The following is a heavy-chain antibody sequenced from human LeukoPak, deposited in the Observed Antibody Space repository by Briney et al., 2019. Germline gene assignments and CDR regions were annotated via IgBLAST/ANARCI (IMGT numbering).Heavy chain of an antibody. D-gene: IGHD5-12*01. J-gene: IGHJ4*02. CDR3: AKGYSGYDWSLVDY. CDR2: ISYDGSNK. CDR1: GFTFSSHG. V-gene: IGHV3-30*18. Sequence: GRSLRLSCAASGFTFSSHGMHWVRQAPGKGLEWVAVISYDGSNKYYADSVKGRFTISRDNSKNTLYLQMNSLRAEDTAVYYCAKGYSGYDWSLVDYWGQGTLVTVSS.